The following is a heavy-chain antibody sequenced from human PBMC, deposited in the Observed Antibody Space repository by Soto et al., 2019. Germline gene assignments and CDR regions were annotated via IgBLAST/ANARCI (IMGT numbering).Heavy chain of an antibody. D-gene: IGHD2-15*01. V-gene: IGHV4-39*02. CDR1: GDSINRNSYY. CDR3: ATEGAYCSGGRCHSDNWFDP. J-gene: IGHJ5*02. CDR2: MFYTGSA. Sequence: SETLSLTCTVSGDSINRNSYYWGWIRQSPGGGLEWLASMFYTGSAYYNPSLESRLSISLGTTKNQYSLNLSSVTAADTALYYCATEGAYCSGGRCHSDNWFDPWGQGVLVTVPQ.